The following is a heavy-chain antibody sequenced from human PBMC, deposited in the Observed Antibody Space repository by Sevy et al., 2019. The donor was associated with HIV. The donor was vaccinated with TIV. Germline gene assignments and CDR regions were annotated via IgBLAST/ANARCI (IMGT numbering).Heavy chain of an antibody. D-gene: IGHD6-6*01. CDR2: ISSRGHTI. Sequence: GGSLRLSCAASGFTFSDYYMSWIRQAPGKGLEWVSYISSRGHTIYYADSVKGRFTISRDDAKNSVFLQMNSLRAEDTAVYYCATEVDYSSSAFDYWGQGTMVTFSS. J-gene: IGHJ4*02. CDR3: ATEVDYSSSAFDY. CDR1: GFTFSDYY. V-gene: IGHV3-11*01.